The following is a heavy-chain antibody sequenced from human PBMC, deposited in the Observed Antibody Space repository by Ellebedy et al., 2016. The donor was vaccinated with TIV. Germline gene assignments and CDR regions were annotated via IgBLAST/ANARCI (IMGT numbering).Heavy chain of an antibody. Sequence: GGSLRLSCAASGFTFSDHYMDWVRQAPGKGLEWVSVIYSGGSTYYADSVKGRFTISRDNSKNTLYLQMNSPRAEDTAVYYCARGRGYAHQGLNFDYWGQGTLVTVSS. CDR1: GFTFSDHY. CDR2: IYSGGST. CDR3: ARGRGYAHQGLNFDY. V-gene: IGHV3-53*01. J-gene: IGHJ4*02. D-gene: IGHD5-12*01.